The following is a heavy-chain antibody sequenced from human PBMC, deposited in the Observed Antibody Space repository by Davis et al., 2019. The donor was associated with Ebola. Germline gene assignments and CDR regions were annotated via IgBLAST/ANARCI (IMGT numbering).Heavy chain of an antibody. V-gene: IGHV3-23*01. CDR3: ARDQNGWYFDL. CDR2: VSGSDGST. J-gene: IGHJ2*01. Sequence: GESLKTPCAAPGFTFNNYDMGWVRQVPGKGLEWVSGVSGSDGSTYYADSVKGRFQISRDNAKNSLYLQMNSLRDEDTAVYYCARDQNGWYFDLWGRGTLITDSS. CDR1: GFTFNNYD.